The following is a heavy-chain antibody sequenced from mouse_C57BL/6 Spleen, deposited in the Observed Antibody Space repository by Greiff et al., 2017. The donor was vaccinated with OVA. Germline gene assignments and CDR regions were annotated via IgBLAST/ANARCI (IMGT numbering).Heavy chain of an antibody. CDR2: INPNNGGT. CDR1: GYTFTDYN. V-gene: IGHV1-18*01. D-gene: IGHD2-4*01. CDR3: ARSDDYDGTPFAY. J-gene: IGHJ3*01. Sequence: VQLQQSGPELVKPGASVKIPCKASGYTFTDYNMDWVKQSHGKSLEWIGDINPNNGGTIYNQKFKGKATLTVDKSSSTAYMELRSLTSEDTAVYYCARSDDYDGTPFAYWGKGTLVTVSA.